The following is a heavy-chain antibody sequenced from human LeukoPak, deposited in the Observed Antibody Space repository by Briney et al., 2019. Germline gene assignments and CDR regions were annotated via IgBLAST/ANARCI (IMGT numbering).Heavy chain of an antibody. CDR1: GFTFSNYW. Sequence: GGSLRLSCAASGFTFSNYWMSWVRQAPGKGLEWVANIKQDGSEKYYVDSVKGRFTISRDNAKNSLYLQMNSLRAEDTAVYYCARGRGDSSSRYFDYWGQGTLVTVSS. D-gene: IGHD6-13*01. V-gene: IGHV3-7*01. CDR3: ARGRGDSSSRYFDY. J-gene: IGHJ4*02. CDR2: IKQDGSEK.